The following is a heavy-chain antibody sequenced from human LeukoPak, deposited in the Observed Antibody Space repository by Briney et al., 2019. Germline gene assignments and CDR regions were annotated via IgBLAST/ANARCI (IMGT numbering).Heavy chain of an antibody. CDR1: GYTFTSYG. CDR3: ARGRYRYFDWLLIDWYFDL. Sequence: ASVKVSCKASGYTFTSYGISWVRQAPGQGLEWMGWISAYNGNTNYAQKLQGRVTMTTDTSTSTAYMELRSLRSDDTAVYYCARGRYRYFDWLLIDWYFDLWGRGTLVTVSS. V-gene: IGHV1-18*01. J-gene: IGHJ2*01. D-gene: IGHD3-9*01. CDR2: ISAYNGNT.